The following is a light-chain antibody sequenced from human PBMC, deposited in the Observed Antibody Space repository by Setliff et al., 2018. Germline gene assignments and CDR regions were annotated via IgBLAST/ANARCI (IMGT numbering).Light chain of an antibody. CDR3: SSYSIISPLV. CDR2: EVS. Sequence: QSALTQPASVSGSPGQSITISCTGTTSDVGTYDFVSWYQQHPGKAPKVIIYEVSNRPPGVSSRFSGSKSGNTASLSISGLQAEDEADYYCSSYSIISPLVFGGGT. V-gene: IGLV2-14*01. CDR1: TSDVGTYDF. J-gene: IGLJ3*02.